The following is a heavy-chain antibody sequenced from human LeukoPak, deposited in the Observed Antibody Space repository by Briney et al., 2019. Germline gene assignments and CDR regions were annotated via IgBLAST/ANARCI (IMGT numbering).Heavy chain of an antibody. CDR3: ARVRGPTISVAGRYFDY. CDR1: GFTFTDYA. J-gene: IGHJ4*03. Sequence: GRTLRLSGAASGFTFTDYAMSGVRQAPGKGLEWVSAISGSGGSTYSAAFVKGRFSISRVTSKNTLFLQMNSLTAEDTAVYYCARVRGPTISVAGRYFDYWGQGSLVTVSS. V-gene: IGHV3-23*01. CDR2: ISGSGGST. D-gene: IGHD6-19*01.